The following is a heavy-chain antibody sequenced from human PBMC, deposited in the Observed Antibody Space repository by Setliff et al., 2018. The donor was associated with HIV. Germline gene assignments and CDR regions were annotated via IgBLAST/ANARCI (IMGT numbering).Heavy chain of an antibody. V-gene: IGHV3-23*01. J-gene: IGHJ4*02. Sequence: GGSLRLSCAASGFTFSSYAMSWVRQAPGKGLEWVSAISGSGGSTYYADSVKGRFTISRDNSKNTLYLQMNSLRAEDTAVYYCAKRVVVVITKSLGYWGQGTLVTVSS. D-gene: IGHD3-22*01. CDR2: ISGSGGST. CDR1: GFTFSSYA. CDR3: AKRVVVVITKSLGY.